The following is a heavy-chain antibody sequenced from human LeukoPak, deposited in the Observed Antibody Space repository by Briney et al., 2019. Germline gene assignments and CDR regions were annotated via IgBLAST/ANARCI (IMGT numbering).Heavy chain of an antibody. Sequence: PSETLSLTCTVSGGSISSSYWSWIRQPPGKGLEWIGYISCSAITNYNPSLQSRVTISLDTSKNHFSLKLRSVTAADTAVYYCARDSVYATNWFDPWGQGTLVTVSS. V-gene: IGHV4-59*01. D-gene: IGHD5/OR15-5a*01. CDR3: ARDSVYATNWFDP. J-gene: IGHJ5*02. CDR1: GGSISSSY. CDR2: ISCSAIT.